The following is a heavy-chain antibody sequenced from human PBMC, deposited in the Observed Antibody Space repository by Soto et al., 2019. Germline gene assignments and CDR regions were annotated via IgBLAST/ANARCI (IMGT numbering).Heavy chain of an antibody. CDR3: ARGGSGWTRGGWLGP. J-gene: IGHJ5*02. CDR1: GFTFSDYY. V-gene: IGHV3-11*01. CDR2: ISDSGSTI. Sequence: QMQLVQSGGGLVKPGGSLTLSCKASGFTFSDYYMIWVRQTPGKGLEWLSYISDSGSTIYYADSVRARFTIFRENAANSVYLQLDGLTDGDTGFYYCARGGSGWTRGGWLGPWGQGSLVTVAS. D-gene: IGHD6-25*01.